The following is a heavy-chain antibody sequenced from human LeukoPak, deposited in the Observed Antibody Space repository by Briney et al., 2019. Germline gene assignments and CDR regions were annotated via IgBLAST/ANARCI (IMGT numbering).Heavy chain of an antibody. V-gene: IGHV4-59*01. CDR3: ARTDRLRRTYYFDY. CDR1: GGSISSYY. Sequence: SETLSLTCTVSGGSISSYYWSWIRQPPGKGLEWIGYIYYSGSTNYNPSLKSRVTISVDTSKNQFSLKLSSVTAADTAVYYCARTDRLRRTYYFDYWGQGTLVTVSS. CDR2: IYYSGST. D-gene: IGHD2-21*02. J-gene: IGHJ4*02.